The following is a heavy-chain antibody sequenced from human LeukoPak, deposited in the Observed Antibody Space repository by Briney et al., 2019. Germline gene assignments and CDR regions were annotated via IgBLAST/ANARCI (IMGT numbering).Heavy chain of an antibody. J-gene: IGHJ4*02. CDR3: ASYDFWSGYFG. CDR2: ISWNSGSI. Sequence: GRSLRLSCAASGFTFDDYAMHWVRQAPGKGLEWVSGISWNSGSIGYADSVKGRFTISRDNAKNSLYLQMNSLRAEDMALYYCASYDFWSGYFGWGQGTLVTVSS. V-gene: IGHV3-9*03. CDR1: GFTFDDYA. D-gene: IGHD3-3*01.